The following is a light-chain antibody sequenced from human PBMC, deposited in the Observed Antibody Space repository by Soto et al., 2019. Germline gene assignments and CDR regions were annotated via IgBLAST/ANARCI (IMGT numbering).Light chain of an antibody. CDR1: SSNLGAGYD. CDR3: QAYDYSLTASV. V-gene: IGLV1-40*01. Sequence: QAVVTQPPSVSGAPGQRVTISCTGNSSNLGAGYDVHWYQQLPGAAPKLVIFGNRNRPSGVPERFSGSKSGTSASLAITGVQAEDDADYYCQAYDYSLTASVFGGGTKVTVL. CDR2: GNR. J-gene: IGLJ3*02.